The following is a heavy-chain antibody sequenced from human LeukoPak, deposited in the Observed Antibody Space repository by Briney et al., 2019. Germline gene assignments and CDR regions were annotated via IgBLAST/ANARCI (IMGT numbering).Heavy chain of an antibody. J-gene: IGHJ4*02. D-gene: IGHD3-3*01. V-gene: IGHV1-2*02. CDR3: ARPADFWSGPGY. CDR1: GYTFIAYY. CDR2: INSNSGGT. Sequence: ASVKVSCKASGYTFIAYYIHWVRQAPGQGLEWMGWINSNSGGTNYAQKFQGRVTMTTDTSMSTAYMEVSSLRSDDTVVYYCARPADFWSGPGYWGQGTLVTVSS.